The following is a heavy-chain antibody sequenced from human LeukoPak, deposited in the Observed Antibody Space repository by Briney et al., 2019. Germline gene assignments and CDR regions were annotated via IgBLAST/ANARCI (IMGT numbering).Heavy chain of an antibody. V-gene: IGHV4-61*08. CDR1: GGSISSGGYY. D-gene: IGHD3-3*01. Sequence: SETLSLTCTVSGGSISSGGYYWSWIRQPPGKGLEWIGYIYYSGSTNYNPSLKSRVTISVDTSKNQFSLKLSSVTAADTAVYYCARDFWSGYYYYGMDVWGQGTTVTVSS. CDR3: ARDFWSGYYYYGMDV. CDR2: IYYSGST. J-gene: IGHJ6*02.